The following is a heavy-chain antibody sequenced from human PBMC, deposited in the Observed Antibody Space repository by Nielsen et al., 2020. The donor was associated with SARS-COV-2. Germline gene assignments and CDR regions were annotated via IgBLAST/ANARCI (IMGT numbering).Heavy chain of an antibody. D-gene: IGHD3-22*01. CDR2: IGTAGDT. CDR3: ARGVYDSSGYLNWFDP. J-gene: IGHJ5*02. Sequence: GESLMISCAASGFTFSSYDMHWVRQATGKGLEWVSAIGTAGDTYYPGSVKGRFTISRENAKNSLYLQMNSLRAGDTAVYYCARGVYDSSGYLNWFDPWGQGTLVTVSS. CDR1: GFTFSSYD. V-gene: IGHV3-13*04.